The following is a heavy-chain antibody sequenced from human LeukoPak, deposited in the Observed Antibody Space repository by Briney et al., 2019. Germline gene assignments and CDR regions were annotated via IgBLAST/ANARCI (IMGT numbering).Heavy chain of an antibody. J-gene: IGHJ4*02. V-gene: IGHV5-51*01. D-gene: IGHD2-2*01. CDR3: ARHRSADDGRRLDS. CDR2: IYPGDSDT. Sequence: GESLKISCKVSGYDFTTYWIGWVRQMPGKGLEWMGIIYPGDSDTRYSPSFQGQVTISADESISTAYLQWSSPKASDTAMYYCARHRSADDGRRLDSWGQGTLVTVSS. CDR1: GYDFTTYW.